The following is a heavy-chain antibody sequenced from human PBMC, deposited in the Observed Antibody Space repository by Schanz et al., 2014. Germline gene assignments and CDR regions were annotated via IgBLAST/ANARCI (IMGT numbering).Heavy chain of an antibody. Sequence: EVQLVESGGEFIQPGGSLRLSCEASGFTFSRYWMYWVRQAPGKGLEWVSRLNFDETYTSYADSVKGRFTISRDNAKNTVYLQMTSLRVEDTAVYYCARGGADSAMAHEYWGRGTLVTVSS. D-gene: IGHD5-18*01. CDR2: LNFDETYT. CDR1: GFTFSRYW. CDR3: ARGGADSAMAHEY. V-gene: IGHV3-74*01. J-gene: IGHJ4*02.